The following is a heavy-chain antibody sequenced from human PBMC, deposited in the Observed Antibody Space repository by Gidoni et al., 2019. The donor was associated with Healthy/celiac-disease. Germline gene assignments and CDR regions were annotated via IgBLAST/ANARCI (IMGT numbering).Heavy chain of an antibody. CDR1: GGSISSSSYY. V-gene: IGHV4-39*01. CDR3: ARVTVNNWFDP. D-gene: IGHD4-17*01. CDR2: IYYSGST. J-gene: IGHJ5*02. Sequence: QLQLQESGPGLVKPSETLSLTCTVSGGSISSSSYYWGWIRQPPGKWLEWIGSIYYSGSTYYNPSLKSRVTISVDTSKNQFSLKLSSVTAADTAVYYCARVTVNNWFDPWGQGTLVTVSS.